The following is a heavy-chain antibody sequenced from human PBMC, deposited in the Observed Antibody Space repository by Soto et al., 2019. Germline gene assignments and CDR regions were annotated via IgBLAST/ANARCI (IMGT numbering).Heavy chain of an antibody. J-gene: IGHJ6*02. D-gene: IGHD6-19*01. V-gene: IGHV3-21*01. CDR3: ANSGWDYYYYGMGV. Sequence: GGSLRLSCAASGFTFSSYSMNWVRQAPGKGLEWVSSISSSSSYIYYADSVKGRFTISRDNAKNSLYLQMNSLRAEDTAVYYCANSGWDYYYYGMGVWGQGTTVTVSS. CDR1: GFTFSSYS. CDR2: ISSSSSYI.